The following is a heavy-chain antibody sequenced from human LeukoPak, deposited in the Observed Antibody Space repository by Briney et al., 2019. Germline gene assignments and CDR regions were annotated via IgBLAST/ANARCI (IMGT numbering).Heavy chain of an antibody. Sequence: GGSLRLSCAASGFAFSVSWMHWVRQAPGKGLVWVSVIKSDGGTAYADSVKGRFTISRDNAKNTVYLQMNSLRDEDTAVYYCAKDYFGSLGYWGQGTLVTVSS. V-gene: IGHV3-74*03. D-gene: IGHD2/OR15-2a*01. J-gene: IGHJ4*02. CDR3: AKDYFGSLGY. CDR1: GFAFSVSW. CDR2: IKSDGGT.